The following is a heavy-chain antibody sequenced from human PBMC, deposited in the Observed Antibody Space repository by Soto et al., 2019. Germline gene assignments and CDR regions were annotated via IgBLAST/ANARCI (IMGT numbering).Heavy chain of an antibody. CDR3: AGKPNALYYLDY. V-gene: IGHV4-31*03. J-gene: IGHJ4*02. Sequence: QVQLQESGPGLVKPSQTLSLTCTVSGGSISSINYYWSWIRHLPGKGLEWIGYIYHSGIAYYNPSLKRRVHSAVDTSKNQLSLNLSSVTAADTAVYYCAGKPNALYYLDYWGQGALVTVSS. CDR1: GGSISSINYY. D-gene: IGHD2-8*01. CDR2: IYHSGIA.